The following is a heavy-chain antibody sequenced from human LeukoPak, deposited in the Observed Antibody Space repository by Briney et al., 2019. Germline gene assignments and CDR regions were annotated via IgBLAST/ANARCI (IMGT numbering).Heavy chain of an antibody. CDR2: IIPIFGTA. CDR3: ARKSGSYFLGAFDI. V-gene: IGHV1-69*05. J-gene: IGHJ3*02. Sequence: GSSVKLSCKASGGTFSSYAISWVRQAPGQGLEWMGGIIPIFGTANYAQKFQGRVTITTDESTSTAYMELSSLRSEDTAVYYCARKSGSYFLGAFDIWGQGTMVTVSS. D-gene: IGHD1-26*01. CDR1: GGTFSSYA.